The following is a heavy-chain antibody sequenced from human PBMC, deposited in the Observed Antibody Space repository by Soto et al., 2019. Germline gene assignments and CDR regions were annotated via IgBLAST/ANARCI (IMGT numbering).Heavy chain of an antibody. V-gene: IGHV4-4*07. J-gene: IGHJ4*02. Sequence: SETLSLTCTVSGGSISSYYWSWIRQPAGKGLEWIGRIYTSGSTNYNPSLKSRVTMSVDTSKNQFSLKLRAVSAAATAVYYCARGPRIAAAGTWYFDYWGQGTLVTVSS. D-gene: IGHD6-13*01. CDR3: ARGPRIAAAGTWYFDY. CDR2: IYTSGST. CDR1: GGSISSYY.